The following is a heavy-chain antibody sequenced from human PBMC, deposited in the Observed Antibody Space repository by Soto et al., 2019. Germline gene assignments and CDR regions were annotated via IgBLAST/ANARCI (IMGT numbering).Heavy chain of an antibody. CDR3: AKAYFVWSSEQPYYFDY. V-gene: IGHV3-23*01. CDR1: GFTFSNYA. Sequence: EVQLLDSGGGLVQPGGSLRLSCAASGFTFSNYAMTWVRQGPGKGLEWVSGINGSGGRSYYADSVKGRFTISRENSTSSLYLQMNSLRAEDTAVYYCAKAYFVWSSEQPYYFDYWGQGTLVTVSS. D-gene: IGHD3-16*01. CDR2: INGSGGRS. J-gene: IGHJ4*02.